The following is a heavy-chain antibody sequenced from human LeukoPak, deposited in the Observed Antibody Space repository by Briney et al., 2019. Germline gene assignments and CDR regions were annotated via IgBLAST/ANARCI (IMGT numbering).Heavy chain of an antibody. V-gene: IGHV4-39*07. CDR3: ARGLHMVRGVMGWFDP. J-gene: IGHJ5*02. CDR1: GGSISSSSYY. D-gene: IGHD3-10*01. CDR2: IYYSGST. Sequence: SETLSLTCTVSGGSISSSSYYWGWIRQPPGKGLEWIGSIYYSGSTNYNPSLKSRVTISVDTSKNQFSLKLSSVTAADTAVYYCARGLHMVRGVMGWFDPWGQGTLVTVSS.